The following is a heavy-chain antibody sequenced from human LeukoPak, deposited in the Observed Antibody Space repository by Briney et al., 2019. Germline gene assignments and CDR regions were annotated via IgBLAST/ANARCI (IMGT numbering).Heavy chain of an antibody. J-gene: IGHJ5*02. Sequence: SVTVSCKASGGTFSSYAISWVRQAPGQGLEWMGGIIPIFGTANYAQKFQGRVTITADESTSTAYMELSSLRSEDTAVYYCARVPRTIYSSRENWFDPWGQGTLVTVSS. D-gene: IGHD6-19*01. V-gene: IGHV1-69*13. CDR3: ARVPRTIYSSRENWFDP. CDR2: IIPIFGTA. CDR1: GGTFSSYA.